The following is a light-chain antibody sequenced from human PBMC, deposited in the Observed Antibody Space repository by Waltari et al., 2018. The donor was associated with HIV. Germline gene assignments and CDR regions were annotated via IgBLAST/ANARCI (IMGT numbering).Light chain of an antibody. CDR2: EVF. V-gene: IGLV2-14*01. J-gene: IGLJ2*01. CDR1: NSAIGASDF. CDR3: SSFARSGTLL. Sequence: QSALTQSASVSGSPGQSITISCTGTNSAIGASDFVSWYQQQSGKSPRLLIFEVFNRPSGISNRFSGSKSGNTASLTISGLRSEDEADYYCSSFARSGTLLFGGGTRVTVL.